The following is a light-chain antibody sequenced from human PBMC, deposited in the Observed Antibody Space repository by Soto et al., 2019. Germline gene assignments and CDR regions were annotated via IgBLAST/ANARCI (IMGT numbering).Light chain of an antibody. CDR1: SSNIGSHF. J-gene: IGLJ3*02. CDR3: AVWDQSLTGWV. CDR2: RDG. V-gene: IGLV1-47*01. Sequence: QSVLTQPPSASGTPGQRLTISCSGSSSNIGSHFVYWYQHLPGTAPKLLIFRDGQRPSGVPARFFGSKSGTSASLAITGLRYEDEADYYCAVWDQSLTGWVFGGGTKLTV.